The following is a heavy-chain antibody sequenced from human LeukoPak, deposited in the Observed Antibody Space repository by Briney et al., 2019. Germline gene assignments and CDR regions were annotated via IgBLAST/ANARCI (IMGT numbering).Heavy chain of an antibody. J-gene: IGHJ3*02. CDR1: GYTFTSYG. CDR2: ISAYNGNT. V-gene: IGHV1-18*01. D-gene: IGHD3-22*01. Sequence: ASVKVSCKASGYTFTSYGISWVRQAPGQGLEWMGWISAYNGNTNNAQKLQGRVTMTTDTSTSTAYMELRSLRSDDTAVYYCARGLDYYDSSGIDAFDIWGQGTMVTVSS. CDR3: ARGLDYYDSSGIDAFDI.